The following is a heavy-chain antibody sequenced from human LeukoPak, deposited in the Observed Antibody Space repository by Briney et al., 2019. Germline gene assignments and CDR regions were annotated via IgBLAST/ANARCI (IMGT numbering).Heavy chain of an antibody. J-gene: IGHJ4*02. CDR1: GGSISRTNW. Sequence: SGTLSLTCAVSGGSISRTNWWSWVRQPPGKGLEWIGEIYHSGNTNYNPSLKSRVTISVDKSKNQFSLKLSSVTAADTAVYYCAILVQNYYDSSGYYYDEVDYWGQGTLVTVSS. CDR3: AILVQNYYDSSGYYYDEVDY. CDR2: IYHSGNT. V-gene: IGHV4-4*02. D-gene: IGHD3-22*01.